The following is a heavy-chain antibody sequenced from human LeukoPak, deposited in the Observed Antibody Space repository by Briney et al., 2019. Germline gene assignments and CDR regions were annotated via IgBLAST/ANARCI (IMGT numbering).Heavy chain of an antibody. Sequence: GASVKVSCKASGYTFTGYYMHWVRQAPGQGLEWMGWINPNSGGTNYAQKFQGRVTMTRDTSISTAYMELSRLRSEDTAVYYCATKARGTWIQLWSSPPGFDPWGQGTLVTVSS. CDR3: ATKARGTWIQLWSSPPGFDP. J-gene: IGHJ5*02. CDR2: INPNSGGT. CDR1: GYTFTGYY. D-gene: IGHD5-18*01. V-gene: IGHV1-2*02.